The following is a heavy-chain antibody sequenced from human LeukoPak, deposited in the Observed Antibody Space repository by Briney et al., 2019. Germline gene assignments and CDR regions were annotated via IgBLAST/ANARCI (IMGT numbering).Heavy chain of an antibody. CDR3: SREGAMAVAGHFDY. Sequence: GSLRLSCTASGFTFDDYSMSWFRQAPGKGLEWVAFIRSKAYGGTIEYAASVQGRFSISRDDSKSLAYLQMNSLKIEDTAVYYCSREGAMAVAGHFDYWGQGTLVTVSS. J-gene: IGHJ4*02. CDR1: GFTFDDYS. V-gene: IGHV3-49*03. D-gene: IGHD6-13*01. CDR2: IRSKAYGGTI.